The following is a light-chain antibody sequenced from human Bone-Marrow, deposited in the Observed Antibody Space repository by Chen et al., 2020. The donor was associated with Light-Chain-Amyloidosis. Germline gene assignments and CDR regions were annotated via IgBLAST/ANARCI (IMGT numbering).Light chain of an antibody. CDR3: QAWDSSTVI. Sequence: SYEVTQPPSVSVSPGQTASITCSGDKLGDRYTYWYQLKSGQSPVLVIYEDKKRPSGIPERFSGSNSGNTATLTISGTQPMDEADYYCQAWDSSTVIFGGGTKLTVL. J-gene: IGLJ2*01. CDR2: EDK. V-gene: IGLV3-1*01. CDR1: KLGDRY.